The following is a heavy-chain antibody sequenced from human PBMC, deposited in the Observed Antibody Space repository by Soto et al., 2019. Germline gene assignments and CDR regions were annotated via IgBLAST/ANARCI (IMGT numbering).Heavy chain of an antibody. CDR3: ARVDDIVVVPAAIRYYYYYYGMDV. Sequence: GGSLRLSCAASGFTFSSYGMHWVRQAPGKGLEWVAVIWYDGSNKYYADSVKGRFTISRDNSKNTLYLQMNSLRAEDTAVYYCARVDDIVVVPAAIRYYYYYYGMDVWGQGTTVTVSS. CDR2: IWYDGSNK. J-gene: IGHJ6*02. D-gene: IGHD2-2*02. CDR1: GFTFSSYG. V-gene: IGHV3-33*01.